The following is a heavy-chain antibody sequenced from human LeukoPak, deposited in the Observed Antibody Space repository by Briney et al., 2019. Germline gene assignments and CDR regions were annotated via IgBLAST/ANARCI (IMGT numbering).Heavy chain of an antibody. J-gene: IGHJ4*02. Sequence: PGGSLRLSCAASGFTFSSYAMSWVRQAPGKGLEWVSAISGSGGSTYYADSVKGRFTTSRDNSKNTLYLQMNSLRAEDTAVYYCAKASQLWLRGARGGPGYFDYWGQGTLVTVSS. CDR2: ISGSGGST. D-gene: IGHD5-18*01. CDR3: AKASQLWLRGARGGPGYFDY. V-gene: IGHV3-23*01. CDR1: GFTFSSYA.